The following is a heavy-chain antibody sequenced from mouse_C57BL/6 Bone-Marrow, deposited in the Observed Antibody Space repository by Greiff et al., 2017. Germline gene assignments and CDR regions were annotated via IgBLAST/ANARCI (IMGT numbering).Heavy chain of an antibody. Sequence: EVQLQESGPELVKPGASVKMSCKASGYTFTDYNMHWVKQSHGKSLEWIGYINPNNGGTSYNQKFKGKATLTVNKSSGTAYMELRSLTSEDSAVYYCARGNGSSSFAYWGQGTLVTVSA. V-gene: IGHV1-22*01. J-gene: IGHJ3*01. CDR3: ARGNGSSSFAY. D-gene: IGHD1-1*01. CDR1: GYTFTDYN. CDR2: INPNNGGT.